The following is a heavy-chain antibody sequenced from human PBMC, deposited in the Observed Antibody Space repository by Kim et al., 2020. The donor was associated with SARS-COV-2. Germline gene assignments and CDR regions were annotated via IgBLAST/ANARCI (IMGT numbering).Heavy chain of an antibody. CDR3: ARDHDRNASGLEY. V-gene: IGHV4-4*02. Sequence: SETLSLTCTVSGGSISSNHWWRWFRQAPGGRPEWIAELFCNGNTNYNPSLRSRVTISMAKSNNHFYLKLDSVTAADTAFYYCARDHDRNASGLEYWGQGILVTVSS. CDR2: LFCNGNT. CDR1: GGSISSNHW. J-gene: IGHJ4*02. D-gene: IGHD3-22*01.